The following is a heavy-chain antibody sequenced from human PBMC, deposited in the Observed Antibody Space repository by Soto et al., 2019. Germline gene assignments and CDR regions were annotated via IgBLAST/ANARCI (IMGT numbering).Heavy chain of an antibody. J-gene: IGHJ3*01. D-gene: IGHD3-10*01. V-gene: IGHV3-15*07. CDR1: GFTFSDAW. CDR3: TTDGYFGGVVLAFHF. Sequence: EVQLVESGGGLVKPGGSLRLSCAASGFTFSDAWMNWVRQAPGKGLEWVGRIKSKAGGGAIDYAAPVKGRLTISRDDSKDTLYLQINSLKTEDTAVYYCTTDGYFGGVVLAFHFWGQGTMITVSS. CDR2: IKSKAGGGAI.